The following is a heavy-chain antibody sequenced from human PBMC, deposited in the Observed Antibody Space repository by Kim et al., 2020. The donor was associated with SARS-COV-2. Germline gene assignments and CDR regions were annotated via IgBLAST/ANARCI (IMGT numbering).Heavy chain of an antibody. D-gene: IGHD3-16*01. Sequence: GGSLRLSCEASGFTFSSYAMHWVRQAPGKGLEWVAVIWYDGSNRYYADSVKGRFTISRDNSKTTLYLQMNSLRAEDTAVYYCARVGRLANNYYYYYGMDVWGQGTTVTVSS. CDR2: IWYDGSNR. V-gene: IGHV3-33*01. CDR1: GFTFSSYA. CDR3: ARVGRLANNYYYYYGMDV. J-gene: IGHJ6*02.